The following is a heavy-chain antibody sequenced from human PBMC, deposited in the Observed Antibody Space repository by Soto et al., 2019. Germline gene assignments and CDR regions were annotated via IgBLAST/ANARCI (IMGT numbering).Heavy chain of an antibody. CDR3: AKAPGDIVLVPAAKGECYFDY. J-gene: IGHJ4*02. Sequence: QVQLVESGGGVVQPGRSLRLSCAASGFTFSSYGMHWVRQAPGKGLEWVAVISYDGSNKYYADSVKGRFTISRDNSKNTLYLQMNSLRAEDTAVYYCAKAPGDIVLVPAAKGECYFDYWGQGTLVTVSS. CDR2: ISYDGSNK. V-gene: IGHV3-30*18. D-gene: IGHD2-2*01. CDR1: GFTFSSYG.